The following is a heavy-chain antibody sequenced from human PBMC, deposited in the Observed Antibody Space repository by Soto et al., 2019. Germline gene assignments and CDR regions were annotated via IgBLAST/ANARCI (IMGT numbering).Heavy chain of an antibody. CDR3: ATKSNHYYDSSGYLVH. J-gene: IGHJ4*02. CDR2: IIPIFGTA. V-gene: IGHV1-69*01. D-gene: IGHD3-22*01. CDR1: GGTFSSYA. Sequence: QVPLVQSGAEVKKPGSSVKVSCKASGGTFSSYAISWVRQAPGQGLEWMGGIIPIFGTANYAQKFQGRVTITADESTSTAYMELSSLRSEDTAVYYCATKSNHYYDSSGYLVHWGQGTLVTVSS.